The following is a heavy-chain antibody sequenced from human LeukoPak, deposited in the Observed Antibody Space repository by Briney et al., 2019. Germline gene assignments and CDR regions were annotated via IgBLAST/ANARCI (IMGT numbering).Heavy chain of an antibody. J-gene: IGHJ4*02. CDR3: AKGDCSGGSCYSIPPAPTPFDY. CDR1: GFTFDDYA. Sequence: GGSLRLSCAASGFTFDDYAMHWVRQAPGKGLEWVSGISWNSGSIGYADSVKGRFTISRDNAKNSLYLQMNSLRAEDTALYYCAKGDCSGGSCYSIPPAPTPFDYWGQGTLVTVSS. V-gene: IGHV3-9*01. D-gene: IGHD2-15*01. CDR2: ISWNSGSI.